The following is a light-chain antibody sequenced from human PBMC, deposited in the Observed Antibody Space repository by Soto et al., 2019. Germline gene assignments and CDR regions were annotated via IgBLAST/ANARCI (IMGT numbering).Light chain of an antibody. V-gene: IGKV3-15*01. CDR1: QSVSSN. J-gene: IGKJ4*01. CDR2: HAS. Sequence: EIVMTQSPATLSVSPGERATLSCRASQSVSSNLAWYQQKPGQAPSLLIYHASTRATGIPARFSGSGSGTEFTLTLSSLQSEDFAVYYCQKYNKWPLTFGGGTKVEIK. CDR3: QKYNKWPLT.